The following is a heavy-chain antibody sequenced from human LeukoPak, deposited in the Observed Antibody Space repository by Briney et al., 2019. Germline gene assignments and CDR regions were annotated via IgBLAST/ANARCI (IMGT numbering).Heavy chain of an antibody. J-gene: IGHJ4*02. Sequence: SETLSLTCTVSGGSISSYYWSWIRQPPGKGLEWIGYIYYSGSTNYNPSLKSRVTISVDTSKNQFSLKPSSVTAADTAVYYCARSYSSSANVDYWGQGTLVTVSS. CDR1: GGSISSYY. D-gene: IGHD6-6*01. CDR3: ARSYSSSANVDY. CDR2: IYYSGST. V-gene: IGHV4-59*01.